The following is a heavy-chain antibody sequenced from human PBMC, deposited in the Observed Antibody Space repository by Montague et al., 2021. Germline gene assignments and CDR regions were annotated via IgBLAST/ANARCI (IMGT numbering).Heavy chain of an antibody. Sequence: SLRLSCAASGFTFDDFAMRWVRQVPGKGLEWVSLIFGEGYDTKYADSVKGRFTISRDNSRNSLYLQMDSLKPEDSALYFCSKGRDAPDYYAMDVWGQGTTVTVS. CDR3: SKGRDAPDYYAMDV. J-gene: IGHJ6*02. CDR1: GFTFDDFA. CDR2: IFGEGYDT. D-gene: IGHD3-10*01. V-gene: IGHV3-43*02.